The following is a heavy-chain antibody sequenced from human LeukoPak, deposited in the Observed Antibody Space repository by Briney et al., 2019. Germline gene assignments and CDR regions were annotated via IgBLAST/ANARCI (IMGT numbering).Heavy chain of an antibody. D-gene: IGHD2-8*01. CDR3: ARDMYGGTDY. CDR2: IKQDGTEK. CDR1: GFTFSSSW. Sequence: PGGSLRLSCAASGFTFSSSWMSWVRQAPGKGLEWAANIKQDGTEKYYVDSVNGRFTISRDSAKNSLYLQMNSLRAEDTAVYYCARDMYGGTDYWGQGTLVTVSS. V-gene: IGHV3-7*01. J-gene: IGHJ4*02.